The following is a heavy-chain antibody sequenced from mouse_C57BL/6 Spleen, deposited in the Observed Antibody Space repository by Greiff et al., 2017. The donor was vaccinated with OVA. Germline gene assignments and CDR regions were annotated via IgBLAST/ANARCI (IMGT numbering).Heavy chain of an antibody. CDR3: TRGSLNYYAMDY. CDR2: IDPENGDT. Sequence: EVQLQQSGAELVRPGASVKLSCKASGFNFTDYYMHWVKQRPEQGLAWIGWIDPENGDTEYASKFEGKATITADTSSNTAYLQLSSLTSEDAAVYYFTRGSLNYYAMDYWGQGTSVTVSS. D-gene: IGHD6-2*01. V-gene: IGHV14-4*01. CDR1: GFNFTDYY. J-gene: IGHJ4*01.